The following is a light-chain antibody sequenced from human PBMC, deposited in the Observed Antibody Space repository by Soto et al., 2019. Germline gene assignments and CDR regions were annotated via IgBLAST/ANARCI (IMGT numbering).Light chain of an antibody. Sequence: CVLTQPPSGSGTPGQRVASSCSGSSSHIGSNTVNWYQQLPGTAPKLLIYSNNQRPSGVPDRFSGSKSGTSASLAISGLQSEDEADYYCAAWDDSLNGRYVFGTGTKVTVL. CDR3: AAWDDSLNGRYV. V-gene: IGLV1-44*01. CDR2: SNN. J-gene: IGLJ1*01. CDR1: SSHIGSNT.